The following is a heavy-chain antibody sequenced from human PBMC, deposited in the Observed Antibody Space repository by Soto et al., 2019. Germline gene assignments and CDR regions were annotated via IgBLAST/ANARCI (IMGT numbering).Heavy chain of an antibody. J-gene: IGHJ5*02. CDR2: ISAYNGNT. CDR1: GYTFTSYG. D-gene: IGHD6-6*01. Sequence: ASVKVSCKASGYTFTSYGISGVRQAPGQGLEWMGWISAYNGNTNYAQKLQGRVTMTTDTSTSTAYMELRSLRSDDTAVYYCARKYSSSFTPWFDPWGQGTLVTVSS. V-gene: IGHV1-18*01. CDR3: ARKYSSSFTPWFDP.